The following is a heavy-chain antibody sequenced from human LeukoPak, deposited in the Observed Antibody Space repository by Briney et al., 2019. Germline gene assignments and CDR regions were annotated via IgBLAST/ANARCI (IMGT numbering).Heavy chain of an antibody. D-gene: IGHD2-15*01. J-gene: IGHJ6*03. CDR1: GYSISSGYY. V-gene: IGHV4-38-2*02. Sequence: SETLSLTCTVSGYSISSGYYWGWIRPPPGKGLEWIGSIYHSGSTYYNPSLKSRVTISVDTSKNQFSLKLSSVTAADTAVYYCARVGGGNKGDYYYYYMDVWGKGTTVTVSS. CDR2: IYHSGST. CDR3: ARVGGGNKGDYYYYYMDV.